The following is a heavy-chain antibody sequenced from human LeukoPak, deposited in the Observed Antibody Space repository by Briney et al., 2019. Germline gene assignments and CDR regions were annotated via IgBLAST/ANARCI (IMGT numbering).Heavy chain of an antibody. Sequence: GETLRLSCAASGFTFSSHGMNWVRQAPGKGLEWVSGISGSGGSTYYADSVKGRFTISRDNSKNTLYLQMNSLRAEDTAVYYCAKARDYSNEIPFDYWGQGTLVTVSS. D-gene: IGHD4-11*01. V-gene: IGHV3-23*01. CDR3: AKARDYSNEIPFDY. CDR1: GFTFSSHG. CDR2: ISGSGGST. J-gene: IGHJ4*02.